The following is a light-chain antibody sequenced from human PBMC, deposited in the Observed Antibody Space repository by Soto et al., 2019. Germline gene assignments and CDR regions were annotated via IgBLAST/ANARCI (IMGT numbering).Light chain of an antibody. CDR2: DVS. CDR3: SSYTSSSTLSTYV. V-gene: IGLV2-14*03. CDR1: SSDVGGYNY. J-gene: IGLJ1*01. Sequence: QAALTQPASVSGSPGQSITISCTGTSSDVGGYNYVSWYQHHPGKAPKLMIYDVSNRPSGVSNRFSGSKSGNTASLIISGLQAEDEADYYCSSYTSSSTLSTYVFGTGTKLTFL.